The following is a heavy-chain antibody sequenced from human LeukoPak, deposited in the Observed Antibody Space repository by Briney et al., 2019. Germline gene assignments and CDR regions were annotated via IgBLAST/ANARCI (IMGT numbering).Heavy chain of an antibody. CDR1: GFTFSSHG. CDR2: ISYDGSNK. J-gene: IGHJ4*02. Sequence: GGSLRLSCAGSGFTFSSHGMHWVRQAPGKGLEWVAVISYDGSNKYYADSVKGRFTISRDNSKNTLYLQMNSLSAEDTAVYYCVKALYSYAPPFDYWGQGTLVTVSS. D-gene: IGHD5-18*01. CDR3: VKALYSYAPPFDY. V-gene: IGHV3-30*18.